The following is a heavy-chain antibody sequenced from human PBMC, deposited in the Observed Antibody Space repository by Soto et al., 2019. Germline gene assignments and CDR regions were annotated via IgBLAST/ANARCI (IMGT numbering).Heavy chain of an antibody. D-gene: IGHD2-2*02. Sequence: KPSETLSLTCTVSGGSISSYYWSWIRQPPGKGLEWIGYIYYSGSTNYNPSLKSRVTISVDTSKNQFSLKLSSVTAADTAVYYCARIRCSSTSCYSRSVFDIWGQGTMVTVSS. V-gene: IGHV4-59*01. J-gene: IGHJ3*02. CDR1: GGSISSYY. CDR2: IYYSGST. CDR3: ARIRCSSTSCYSRSVFDI.